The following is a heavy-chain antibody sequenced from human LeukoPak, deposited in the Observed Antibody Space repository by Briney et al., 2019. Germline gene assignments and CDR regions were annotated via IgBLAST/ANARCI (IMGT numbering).Heavy chain of an antibody. CDR3: AKDFSYGNFDY. V-gene: IGHV3-74*01. D-gene: IGHD1-26*01. J-gene: IGHJ4*02. CDR1: GFTFSSYW. CDR2: INSDGSST. Sequence: GGSLRLSCAASGFTFSSYWMHWVRQAPGKGLVWVSRINSDGSSTSYADSVKGRFTISRDNAKNTLYLQMNSLRAEDTAVYYCAKDFSYGNFDYWGQGTLVTVSS.